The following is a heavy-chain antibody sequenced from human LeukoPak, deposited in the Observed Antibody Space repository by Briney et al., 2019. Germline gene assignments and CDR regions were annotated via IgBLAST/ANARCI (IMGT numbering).Heavy chain of an antibody. D-gene: IGHD2-2*01. CDR1: GGSISSYY. J-gene: IGHJ5*02. CDR2: IYYSGGT. Sequence: SETLSLTCTVSGGSISSYYWSWIRQPPGKGLEWIGYIYYSGGTNYNPSLKSRVTISVDTSKNQFSLKLSSVTAADTAVYYCARVPTDIVVVPAANWFDPWGQGTLVTVSS. CDR3: ARVPTDIVVVPAANWFDP. V-gene: IGHV4-59*01.